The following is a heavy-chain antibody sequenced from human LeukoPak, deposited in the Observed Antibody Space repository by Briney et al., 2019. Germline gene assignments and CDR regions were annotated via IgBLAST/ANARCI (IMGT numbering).Heavy chain of an antibody. D-gene: IGHD3-3*01. V-gene: IGHV3-48*01. CDR1: GFTFSSYS. J-gene: IGHJ4*02. CDR2: ISSSSSTI. CDR3: ARDRRYDESDY. Sequence: GGSLRLSCAASGFTFSSYSMNWFRQAPGKGLEWVSYISSSSSTIYYADSVKGRFTISRDNAKNSLYLQMNSLRAEDTAVYYCARDRRYDESDYWGQGTLVTVSS.